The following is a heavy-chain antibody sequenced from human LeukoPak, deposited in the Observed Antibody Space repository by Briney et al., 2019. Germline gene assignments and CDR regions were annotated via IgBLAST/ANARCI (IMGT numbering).Heavy chain of an antibody. CDR1: GYTFTMYY. V-gene: IGHV1-2*02. D-gene: IGHD2-2*01. CDR3: AKARGLYCSSTSCYDCDV. Sequence: ASVKVSCKASGYTFTMYYIHWVRQAPGQGLEWMGWINPNSGGTNYAQKFQGRVTLTRDTSITTAYMELNRLRSDDTAVYYCAKARGLYCSSTSCYDCDVWGKGTTVTVSS. J-gene: IGHJ6*04. CDR2: INPNSGGT.